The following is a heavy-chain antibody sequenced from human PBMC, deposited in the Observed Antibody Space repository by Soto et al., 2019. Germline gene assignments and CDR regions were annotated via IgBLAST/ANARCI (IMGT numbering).Heavy chain of an antibody. CDR2: ISGSGGST. CDR3: AKSKASGWYKGYFDY. J-gene: IGHJ4*02. D-gene: IGHD6-19*01. V-gene: IGHV3-23*01. Sequence: GGSLRLSCAASGFTFSSYAMGWVRQAPGKGLEWASAISGSGGSTYYADSVKGRFTISRDNSKNTLYLQMNSLRAEDTAVYYCAKSKASGWYKGYFDYWGQGTLVTVSS. CDR1: GFTFSSYA.